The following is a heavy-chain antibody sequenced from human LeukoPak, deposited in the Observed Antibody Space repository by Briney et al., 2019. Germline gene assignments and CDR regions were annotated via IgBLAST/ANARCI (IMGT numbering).Heavy chain of an antibody. Sequence: GASVKVSCKASGYTFTGYYMHWVRQAPGQGLEWMGWINPNSGGTNYAQKFQGWVTMTRDTSISTAYMELSRLRSDDTAVYYCARARYDSSGYYYDYYYYGMDVWGQGTTVTVSS. V-gene: IGHV1-2*04. J-gene: IGHJ6*02. D-gene: IGHD3-22*01. CDR3: ARARYDSSGYYYDYYYYGMDV. CDR2: INPNSGGT. CDR1: GYTFTGYY.